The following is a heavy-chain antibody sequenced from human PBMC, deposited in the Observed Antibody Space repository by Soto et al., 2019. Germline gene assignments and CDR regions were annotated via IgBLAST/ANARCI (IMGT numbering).Heavy chain of an antibody. V-gene: IGHV3-23*01. J-gene: IGHJ5*01. D-gene: IGHD6-13*01. Sequence: PGGSLRLSCAASGFTFSSYAMSWVRPAPGKGLEWVSAISGSGGSTYYADSVKGRFTISRDNSKNTLYLQMNSLRAEDTAVYYFATNEQQLTEIDSLCLGTLVTVSA. CDR3: ATNEQQLTEIDS. CDR2: ISGSGGST. CDR1: GFTFSSYA.